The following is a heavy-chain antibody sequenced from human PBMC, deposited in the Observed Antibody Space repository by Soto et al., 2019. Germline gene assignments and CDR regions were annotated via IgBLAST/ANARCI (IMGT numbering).Heavy chain of an antibody. CDR1: GYTLTELS. CDR2: FDPEDGET. J-gene: IGHJ4*02. Sequence: QVQLVQSGAEVKKPGASVKVSCKVSGYTLTELSMHWVRQAPGKGLEWMGGFDPEDGETIYAQKFQGRVTMPEDTSTDTAYMELSSLRSEDTAVYYCATVLVRGVIFGWLPDYWGQGTLVTVSS. D-gene: IGHD3-10*01. CDR3: ATVLVRGVIFGWLPDY. V-gene: IGHV1-24*01.